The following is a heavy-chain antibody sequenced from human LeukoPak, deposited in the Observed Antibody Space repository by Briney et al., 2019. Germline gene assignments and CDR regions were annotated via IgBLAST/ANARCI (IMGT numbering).Heavy chain of an antibody. J-gene: IGHJ4*02. D-gene: IGHD5-24*01. CDR2: ISAYNGNT. V-gene: IGHV1-18*01. CDR1: GYTFTSYG. CDR3: ARAEHEQLIDY. Sequence: ASVKVSCKASGYTFTSYGISWVRQAPGQGREWMGWISAYNGNTNYAQKLHGRVTMTTDTSTSTAYMELRSLRSDDTAVYYCARAEHEQLIDYWGQGTLVTVSS.